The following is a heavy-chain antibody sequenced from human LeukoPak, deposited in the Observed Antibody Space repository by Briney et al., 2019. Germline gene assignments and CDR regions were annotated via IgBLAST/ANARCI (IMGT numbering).Heavy chain of an antibody. V-gene: IGHV3-30*18. D-gene: IGHD2-2*01. CDR3: AKIKVIVPAAPFDY. CDR1: GFTFSSYG. J-gene: IGHJ4*02. CDR2: ISYDGSNK. Sequence: GGSLRLSCAASGFTFSSYGMHWVRQAPGKGLEWVAVISYDGSNKYYADSVKGRFTISRDNSKNTLYLQMNSLRAEDTAVYYCAKIKVIVPAAPFDYWGQGTLVTVSS.